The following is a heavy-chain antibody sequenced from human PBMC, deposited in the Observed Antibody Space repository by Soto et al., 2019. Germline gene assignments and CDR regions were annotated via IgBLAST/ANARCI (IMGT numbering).Heavy chain of an antibody. V-gene: IGHV3-23*01. CDR1: GFTFSNYA. Sequence: EVQLLESGGGLVQPGGSLRLSCAASGFTFSNYAMSWVRQAPGKGLEWVSAISGIGSSIYYADSVKGRFTISRDNSKNTLYLQMNSLRAEDTAVYYCAKNRETGVAGTSCWFDPWGQGTLVTVSS. CDR3: AKNRETGVAGTSCWFDP. J-gene: IGHJ5*02. CDR2: ISGIGSSI. D-gene: IGHD6-19*01.